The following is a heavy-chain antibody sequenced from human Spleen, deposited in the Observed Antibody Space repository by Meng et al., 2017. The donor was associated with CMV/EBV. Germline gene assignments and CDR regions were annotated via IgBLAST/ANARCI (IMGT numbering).Heavy chain of an antibody. CDR1: GFTFISFS. CDR2: ISSGGDYI. Sequence: GESLKISCAASGFTFISFSMYWVRQAPGKGLEWVSYISSGGDYIFYADSVKGRFTISRDNAKDLVFLHMNSLRADDTGVYYCARDLGIVGATVGFWGQGTLVTVSS. CDR3: ARDLGIVGATVGF. D-gene: IGHD1-26*01. V-gene: IGHV3-21*06. J-gene: IGHJ4*02.